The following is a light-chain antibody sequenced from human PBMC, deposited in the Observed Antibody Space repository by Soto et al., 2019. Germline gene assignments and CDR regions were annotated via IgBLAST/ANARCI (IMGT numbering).Light chain of an antibody. J-gene: IGKJ1*01. Sequence: EIVLTQSPGTLSLSPGERATLSCRASQTVSSSYLAWYQQQPGQAPRLLIYGASSTATGIPDRFSGCGSGADFTLPISRMEPEDFAVYYCQQSGSSPTWTFGQGTTVEIK. CDR1: QTVSSSY. CDR2: GAS. V-gene: IGKV3-20*01. CDR3: QQSGSSPTWT.